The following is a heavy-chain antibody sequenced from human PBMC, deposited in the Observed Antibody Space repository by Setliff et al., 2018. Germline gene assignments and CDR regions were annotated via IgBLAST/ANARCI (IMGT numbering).Heavy chain of an antibody. CDR3: ARGRMRGSCSGPSCTYDPFDI. Sequence: PSETLSLTCAVSANTLSTSYYWGWVRQPPGKGLEWIGDIYKGGSTYYNPSLRSRVTISVDTSKNQFSLILRSVTAADTAVYYCARGRMRGSCSGPSCTYDPFDIWGQGTPVTVSS. V-gene: IGHV4-38-2*01. D-gene: IGHD2-2*01. CDR1: ANTLSTSYY. CDR2: IYKGGST. J-gene: IGHJ3*02.